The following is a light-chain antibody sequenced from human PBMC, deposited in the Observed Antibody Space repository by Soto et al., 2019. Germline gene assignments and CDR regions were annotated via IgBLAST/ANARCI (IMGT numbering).Light chain of an antibody. Sequence: DIQMTQSPSSLSASVGDRVTITCQSIQDINENLNWYQQKSGKVPKLLMYGASSLQSGVPSRFSGSGSGTEFTLTISSLQSEDFAVYFCHQYNNWPRTFGQGTRLEI. J-gene: IGKJ5*01. CDR3: HQYNNWPRT. CDR2: GAS. V-gene: IGKV1-16*01. CDR1: QDINEN.